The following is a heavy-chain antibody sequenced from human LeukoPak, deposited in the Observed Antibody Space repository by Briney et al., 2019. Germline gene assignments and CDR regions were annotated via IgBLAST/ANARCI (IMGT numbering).Heavy chain of an antibody. CDR3: ARQLSTYSIDY. CDR2: INHSGST. CDR1: GGSFSGYY. D-gene: IGHD6-13*01. Sequence: PSETLSLTCAVYGGSFSGYYWSWIRQPPGKGLEWIGEINHSGSTNYNPSLKSRVTISVDTSKNQFSLKLSSVTAADTAVYYCARQLSTYSIDYWGHGALVTVSS. J-gene: IGHJ4*01. V-gene: IGHV4-34*01.